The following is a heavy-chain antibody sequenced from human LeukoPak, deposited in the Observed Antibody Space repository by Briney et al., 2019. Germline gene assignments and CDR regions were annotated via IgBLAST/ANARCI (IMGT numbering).Heavy chain of an antibody. Sequence: ASVKVSCKASGYTFTSYDINWVRQATGQGLEWMGWMNPNSGNTGYAQKFQGRVTMTRNTSISTAYMELSSLRSEDTAVYYCARGRNVVVVAATLLGYWGQGTLVTVSP. J-gene: IGHJ4*02. V-gene: IGHV1-8*01. CDR3: ARGRNVVVVAATLLGY. D-gene: IGHD2-15*01. CDR1: GYTFTSYD. CDR2: MNPNSGNT.